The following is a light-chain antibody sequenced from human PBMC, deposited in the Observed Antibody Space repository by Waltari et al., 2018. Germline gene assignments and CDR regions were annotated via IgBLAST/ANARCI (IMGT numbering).Light chain of an antibody. CDR1: QSVLYSSNNKNY. J-gene: IGKJ2*01. Sequence: DIVMTQSPDSLGVSLGERATIHCKSSQSVLYSSNNKNYLSWYQQKPGQPPKMIIYWASTRGSGVPDRFSGSGSGTDFTLTISSLQAEDVAVYYCLQTYVSPYTFGQGTNLEI. V-gene: IGKV4-1*01. CDR3: LQTYVSPYT. CDR2: WAS.